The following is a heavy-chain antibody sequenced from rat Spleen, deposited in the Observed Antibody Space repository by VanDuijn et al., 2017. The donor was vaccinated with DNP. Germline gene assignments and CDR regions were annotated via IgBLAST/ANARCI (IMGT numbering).Heavy chain of an antibody. D-gene: IGHD1-4*01. CDR3: ARWTRYFDY. CDR1: GYSITRNYR. J-gene: IGHJ2*01. CDR2: INSADST. V-gene: IGHV3-3*01. Sequence: EVQLQESGPGLVESSQSLFLTCSVTGYSITRNYRWNWIRKFPGNKLEWMGYINSADSTYYNPSLKRRISITRDTSKNQFFLQLNSVTTEDTATYYCARWTRYFDYWGQGVMVTVSS.